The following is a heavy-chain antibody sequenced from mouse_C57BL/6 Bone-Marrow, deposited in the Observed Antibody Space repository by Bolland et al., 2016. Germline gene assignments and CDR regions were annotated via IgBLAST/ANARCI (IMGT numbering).Heavy chain of an antibody. CDR2: INPNYGTT. D-gene: IGHD4-1*02. Sequence: GVINPNYGTTSYNQKFKGKATLTVDQSSSTAYMQLNSLTSEDSAVYYCATNWDFWFAYWGQG. CDR3: ATNWDFWFAY. J-gene: IGHJ3*01. V-gene: IGHV1-39*01.